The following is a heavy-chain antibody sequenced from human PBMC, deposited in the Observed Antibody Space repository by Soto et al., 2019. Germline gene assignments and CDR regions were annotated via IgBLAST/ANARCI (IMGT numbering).Heavy chain of an antibody. J-gene: IGHJ4*02. V-gene: IGHV3-33*08. Sequence: GESLKISCAASGFTFSSYSMNWVRQAPGKGLEWVAVIWYDGSNKYYADSVKGRFTISRDNSKNTLYLQMNSLRAEDTAVYYCARDPAAAGTEFIDYWGQGTLVTVSS. CDR2: IWYDGSNK. D-gene: IGHD6-13*01. CDR3: ARDPAAAGTEFIDY. CDR1: GFTFSSYS.